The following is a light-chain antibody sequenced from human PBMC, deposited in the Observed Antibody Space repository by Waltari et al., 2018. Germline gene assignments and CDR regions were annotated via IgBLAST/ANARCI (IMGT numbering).Light chain of an antibody. CDR3: CSYAGGTTSVL. Sequence: QSALTQPASVSGSPGQSTTISCPAASSDVGTYNLVSWYQYHSGKGPKVMIYEGSKRPSGVSNRFSGSESGNTASLTISGLQAEDEADYYCCSYAGGTTSVLFGGGTKLTVL. CDR2: EGS. CDR1: SSDVGTYNL. J-gene: IGLJ2*01. V-gene: IGLV2-23*01.